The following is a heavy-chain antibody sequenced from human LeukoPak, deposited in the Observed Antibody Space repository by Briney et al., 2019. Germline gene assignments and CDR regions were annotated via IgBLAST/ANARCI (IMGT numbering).Heavy chain of an antibody. D-gene: IGHD6-13*01. J-gene: IGHJ4*02. CDR1: GFTFSSYA. V-gene: IGHV3-23*01. CDR2: VSGSGGNT. Sequence: QPGGSLRLSCAASGFTFSSYAMSWVRQAPGKGLEWVSAVSGSGGNTYHADSVKGRFTISRDNSKNTLYLQMNSLRAEDTAVYYCAKYIAAGVPSFDYWGQGTLVTVSS. CDR3: AKYIAAGVPSFDY.